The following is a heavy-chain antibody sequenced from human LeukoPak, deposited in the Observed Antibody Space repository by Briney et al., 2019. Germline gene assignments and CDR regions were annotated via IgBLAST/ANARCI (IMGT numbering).Heavy chain of an antibody. V-gene: IGHV3-7*01. CDR2: IKQDGSEK. CDR1: GFTFSTYA. Sequence: PGGSLRLSCVTSGFTFSTYAMSWVRQAPGKGLEWVANIKQDGSEKYYVDSVKGRFTISRDNAKNSLYLQMNSLRAEDTAVYYCARDYNAFDIWGQGTMVTVSS. J-gene: IGHJ3*02. CDR3: ARDYNAFDI.